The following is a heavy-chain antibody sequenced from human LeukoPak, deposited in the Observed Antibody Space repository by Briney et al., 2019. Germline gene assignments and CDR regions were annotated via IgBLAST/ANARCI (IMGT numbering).Heavy chain of an antibody. V-gene: IGHV3-30-3*01. CDR1: GFTFSSYA. CDR2: ISYDGSNK. CDR3: ASYDSSGYYFDH. J-gene: IGHJ4*02. Sequence: GRSLRLSCAASGFTFSSYAMHWVRQAPGKGLEWVAVISYDGSNKYYADSVKGRFTISRDNSKNTLYLQMNRLRAEDTAVYYCASYDSSGYYFDHWGQGTLVTVSS. D-gene: IGHD3-22*01.